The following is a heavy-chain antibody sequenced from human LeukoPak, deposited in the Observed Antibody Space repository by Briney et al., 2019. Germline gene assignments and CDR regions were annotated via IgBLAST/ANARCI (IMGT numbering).Heavy chain of an antibody. V-gene: IGHV4-39*07. CDR2: IYYSGST. Sequence: SETLSLTCTVSGGSISSSSYYWGWIRQPPGKGLEWIGSIYYSGSTNYNPSLKSRVTISVDTSKNQFSLKLSSVTAADTAVYYCARVGLNYDILTGYPTTFYFDYWGQGTLVTVSS. CDR3: ARVGLNYDILTGYPTTFYFDY. J-gene: IGHJ4*02. CDR1: GGSISSSSYY. D-gene: IGHD3-9*01.